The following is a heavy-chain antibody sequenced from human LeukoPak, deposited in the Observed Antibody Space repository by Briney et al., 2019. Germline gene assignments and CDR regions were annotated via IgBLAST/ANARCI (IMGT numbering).Heavy chain of an antibody. J-gene: IGHJ4*02. CDR3: ARGGGTLQAVAATGFDY. Sequence: ASVKVSCKASGYTFTSYYMHCVRQAPRQGLEWMGIITPSGGSTSYPPKFQGRVTKTRDTSTSTVYMEMSSLRSEDTAVYYCARGGGTLQAVAATGFDYWGQGTLVTVSS. D-gene: IGHD6-19*01. CDR2: ITPSGGST. V-gene: IGHV1-46*01. CDR1: GYTFTSYY.